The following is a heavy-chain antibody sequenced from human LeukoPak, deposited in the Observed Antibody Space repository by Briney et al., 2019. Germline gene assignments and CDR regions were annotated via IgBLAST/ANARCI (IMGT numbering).Heavy chain of an antibody. D-gene: IGHD4/OR15-4a*01. CDR3: ARRAGAYSHPYDY. CDR1: GFTFSSYW. V-gene: IGHV3-53*01. J-gene: IGHJ4*02. Sequence: GGSLRLSCAASGFTFSSYWMHWVRQAPGKGLEWVSFIYSDNTHYSDSVKGRFTISRDNSKNTLYLQMNSLRAEDTAVYYCARRAGAYSHPYDYWGQGTLVIVSS. CDR2: IYSDNT.